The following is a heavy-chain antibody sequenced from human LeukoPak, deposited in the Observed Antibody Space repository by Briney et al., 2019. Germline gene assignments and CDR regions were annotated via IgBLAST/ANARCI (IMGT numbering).Heavy chain of an antibody. V-gene: IGHV3-23*01. CDR3: AKDRNSWPTNFDS. Sequence: PGGSLRLSCAVSGFTFSSHAMTWVRQAPGKGLEWVSAISSSGGTTYYADSVKGRFSISRDNSKNMLYLQMNSLRAGDTAVYYCAKDRNSWPTNFDSWGQGTLVTVSA. CDR2: ISSSGGTT. CDR1: GFTFSSHA. J-gene: IGHJ4*02. D-gene: IGHD2/OR15-2a*01.